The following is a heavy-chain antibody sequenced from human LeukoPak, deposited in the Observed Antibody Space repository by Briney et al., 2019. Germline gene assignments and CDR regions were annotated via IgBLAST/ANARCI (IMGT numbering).Heavy chain of an antibody. Sequence: GGSLRLSCAASGFTFSSYAMSWVRQAPGKGLEWVSAISGSGGSTYYADSVKGRFTISRDNSMNTLYLQMNSLRAEDTAVYYCTKTLSSGWSYFDSWGQGTLVTVSS. CDR1: GFTFSSYA. V-gene: IGHV3-23*01. D-gene: IGHD6-19*01. CDR3: TKTLSSGWSYFDS. J-gene: IGHJ4*02. CDR2: ISGSGGST.